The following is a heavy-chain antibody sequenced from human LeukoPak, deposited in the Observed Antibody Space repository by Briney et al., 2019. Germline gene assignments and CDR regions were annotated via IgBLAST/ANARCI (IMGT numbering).Heavy chain of an antibody. J-gene: IGHJ4*02. CDR3: ARGTGYYFDY. CDR1: GGSISSYY. Sequence: KPSETLSLTCTVSGGSISSYYWSWIRQPPGKGLEWIGEINHSGSTNYNPSLKSRVTISVDTSKNQFSLKLSSVTAADTAVYYCARGTGYYFDYWGQGTLVTVSS. CDR2: INHSGST. V-gene: IGHV4-34*01.